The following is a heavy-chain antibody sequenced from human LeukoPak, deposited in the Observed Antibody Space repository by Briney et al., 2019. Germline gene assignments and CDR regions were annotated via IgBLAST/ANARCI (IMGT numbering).Heavy chain of an antibody. D-gene: IGHD4/OR15-4a*01. V-gene: IGHV4-39*01. CDR1: GGSISGSTHY. Sequence: PSETLSLTCTVSGGSISGSTHYWGWIRQPPGQGLEWIGSVYYSGSTYYNASLKSRVTISVDTSKNQFSLKLSSVTAADTAVYYCARHGCVGAFDIWGQGTMVTVSS. CDR3: ARHGCVGAFDI. CDR2: VYYSGST. J-gene: IGHJ3*02.